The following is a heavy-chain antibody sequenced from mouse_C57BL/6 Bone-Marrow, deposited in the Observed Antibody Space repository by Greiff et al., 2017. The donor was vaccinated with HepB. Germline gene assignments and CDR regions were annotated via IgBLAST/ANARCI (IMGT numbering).Heavy chain of an antibody. CDR3: ASRIHYYDY. CDR1: GYTFTSYW. J-gene: IGHJ2*01. CDR2: IDPSDSYT. V-gene: IGHV1-69*01. Sequence: VQLQQPGAELVMPGASVKLSCKASGYTFTSYWMHWVKQRPGQGLEWIGEIDPSDSYTNYNQKFKGKSTLTVDKSSSTAYMQLSRLTSEDSAVYYCASRIHYYDYWGQGTTLTVSS. D-gene: IGHD1-2*01.